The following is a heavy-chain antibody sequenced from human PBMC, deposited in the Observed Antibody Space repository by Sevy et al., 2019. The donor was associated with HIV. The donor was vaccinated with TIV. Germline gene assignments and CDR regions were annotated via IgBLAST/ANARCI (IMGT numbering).Heavy chain of an antibody. V-gene: IGHV1-2*02. Sequence: ASVKVSCKASGYIFSGYYFYWVRQAPGQGLELMGWINPESGDTNYARKFQGRVTMTRDTSVTTAYMTLSRLKSNDTALYYCAGGSLVSYYDFWKRAPDYWGQGTLVTVSS. CDR1: GYIFSGYY. CDR3: AGGSLVSYYDFWKRAPDY. D-gene: IGHD3-3*01. CDR2: INPESGDT. J-gene: IGHJ4*02.